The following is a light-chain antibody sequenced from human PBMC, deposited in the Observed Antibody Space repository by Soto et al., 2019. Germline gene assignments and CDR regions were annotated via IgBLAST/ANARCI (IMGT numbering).Light chain of an antibody. J-gene: IGLJ3*02. CDR1: SSDVGGYNY. CDR3: CSYAGSYTWV. V-gene: IGLV2-11*01. Sequence: QSALTQPRSVSGSPGQSVTISCTGTSSDVGGYNYVSWYQQHPGKAPKLMIYDVSKRPSGVPDRFSGSKSGNRASLTISGLQAEDEAVYYCCSYAGSYTWVFGGGTKLTVL. CDR2: DVS.